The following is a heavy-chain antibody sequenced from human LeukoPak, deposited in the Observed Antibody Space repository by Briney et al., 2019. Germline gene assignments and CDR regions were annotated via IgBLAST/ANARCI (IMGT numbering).Heavy chain of an antibody. CDR3: ARLSGTTWSFDH. D-gene: IGHD1-1*01. CDR1: GYSFTSYW. V-gene: IGHV5-51*01. CDR2: IYPGDSDT. J-gene: IGHJ4*02. Sequence: GESLKISCQGSGYSFTSYWIGWVRQMPGKGLEWMGIIYPGDSDTRYSPSLQGQVTISADKSISTAYLQWNSLKDSDTAMYYCARLSGTTWSFDHWGQGTLVTVSS.